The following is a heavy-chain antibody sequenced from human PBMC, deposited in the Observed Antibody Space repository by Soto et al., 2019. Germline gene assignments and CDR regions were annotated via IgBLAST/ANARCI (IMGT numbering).Heavy chain of an antibody. J-gene: IGHJ3*02. D-gene: IGHD3-9*01. CDR3: AGPYDILTGDAFDI. V-gene: IGHV1-69*13. CDR2: IIPIFGTA. CDR1: GGTFSSYA. Sequence: SVKVSCKASGGTFSSYAISWVRQAPGQGLEWMGGIIPIFGTANYAQKFQGRVTITADESTSTAYMELSSLRSEDTAVYYCAGPYDILTGDAFDIWGQGTMVTVSS.